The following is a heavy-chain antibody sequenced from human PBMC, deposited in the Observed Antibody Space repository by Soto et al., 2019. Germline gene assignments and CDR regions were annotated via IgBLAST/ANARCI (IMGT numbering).Heavy chain of an antibody. CDR3: ARPYGSGSYPLDYFDY. Sequence: PGGSLRLSCAASAFTFSSSWMSWVRQAPGKGLEWVANIKQDGSEKYYVDSVKGRFTISRDNAKNSLYLQMNSLRAEDTAVYYCARPYGSGSYPLDYFDYWGQGTLVTV. CDR1: AFTFSSSW. CDR2: IKQDGSEK. J-gene: IGHJ4*02. D-gene: IGHD3-10*01. V-gene: IGHV3-7*01.